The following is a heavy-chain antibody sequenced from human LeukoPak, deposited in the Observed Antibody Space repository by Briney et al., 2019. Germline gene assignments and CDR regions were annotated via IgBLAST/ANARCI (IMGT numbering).Heavy chain of an antibody. Sequence: SETLSLTCAVSGGSISSSNWWSWVRQPPGKGLEWIGYIYYSGSTNYNPSLKSRVTISVDTSKNQFSLKLSSVTAADTAVYYCARGWFGEFDFDYWGQGTLVTVSS. V-gene: IGHV4-4*02. CDR3: ARGWFGEFDFDY. J-gene: IGHJ4*02. D-gene: IGHD3-10*01. CDR2: IYYSGST. CDR1: GGSISSSNW.